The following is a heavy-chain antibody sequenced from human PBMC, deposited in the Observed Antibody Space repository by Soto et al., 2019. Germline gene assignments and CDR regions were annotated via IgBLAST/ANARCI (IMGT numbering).Heavy chain of an antibody. CDR1: GGSLRNSV. CDR2: VIPILGTA. D-gene: IGHD1-1*01. Sequence: QVQLVQSGAEVKKPGSSVKVSCTASGGSLRNSVISWVRQAPAQRLEGMGGVIPILGTANYAQKFQGRVTMTADESTSTAYMDLSSLRHDDTAVYYWARLGHPGHWGPGTLVIVSS. CDR3: ARLGHPGH. J-gene: IGHJ4*02. V-gene: IGHV1-69*01.